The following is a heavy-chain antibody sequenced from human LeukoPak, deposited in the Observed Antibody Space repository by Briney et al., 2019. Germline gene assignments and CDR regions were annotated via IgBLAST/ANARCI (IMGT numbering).Heavy chain of an antibody. V-gene: IGHV4-61*02. Sequence: SETLSLTCTVSGGSISSGSYYWSWIRQPAGKGLEWIGRIYTSGSTNYNPSLKSRVTISVDTSKNQFSLKLSSVTAADTAVYYCARDPRFSPFDNWGQGTLVTVSS. CDR2: IYTSGST. J-gene: IGHJ4*02. CDR3: ARDPRFSPFDN. CDR1: GGSISSGSYY.